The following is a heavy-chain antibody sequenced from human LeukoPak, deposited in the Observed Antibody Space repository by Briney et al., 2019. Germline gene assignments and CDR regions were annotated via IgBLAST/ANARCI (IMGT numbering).Heavy chain of an antibody. CDR3: ARGADEWEPAWFDP. Sequence: GASVKVSCKASGYTFTGYYMHWVRQAPGQGLEWMGWINPNSGGTNYAQKFQGRVTMTRDTSISTAYMELSRLRSDDTAVYYCARGADEWEPAWFDPWGQGTLVTVSS. CDR1: GYTFTGYY. V-gene: IGHV1-2*02. CDR2: INPNSGGT. J-gene: IGHJ5*02. D-gene: IGHD1-26*01.